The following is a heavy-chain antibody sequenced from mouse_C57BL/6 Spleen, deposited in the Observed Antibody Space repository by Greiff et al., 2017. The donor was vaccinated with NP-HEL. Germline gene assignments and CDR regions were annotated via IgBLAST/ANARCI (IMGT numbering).Heavy chain of an antibody. CDR1: GYAFSSYW. J-gene: IGHJ3*01. D-gene: IGHD1-1*01. CDR3: AMVYGGAY. CDR2: IYPGDGDT. Sequence: VQRVESGAELVKPGASVKISCKASGYAFSSYWMNWVKQRPGKGLEWIGQIYPGDGDTNYNGKFKGKATLTADKSSSTAYMQLSSLTSEDSAVYFCAMVYGGAYWGQGTLVTVSA. V-gene: IGHV1-80*01.